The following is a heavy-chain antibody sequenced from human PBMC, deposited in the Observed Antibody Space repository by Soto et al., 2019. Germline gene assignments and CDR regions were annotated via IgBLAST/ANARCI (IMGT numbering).Heavy chain of an antibody. CDR2: ISSRGTVK. CDR1: GFTFSNYE. Sequence: GGSLRLSCAASGFTFSNYEMNWVRQAPGKGLEWISYISSRGTVKYNADSVKGRFTISRDNAKNSLYLQVNSLRAEDTAVYYCTRYRWFDAWGQGTLVTVSS. V-gene: IGHV3-48*03. D-gene: IGHD3-16*02. J-gene: IGHJ5*02. CDR3: TRYRWFDA.